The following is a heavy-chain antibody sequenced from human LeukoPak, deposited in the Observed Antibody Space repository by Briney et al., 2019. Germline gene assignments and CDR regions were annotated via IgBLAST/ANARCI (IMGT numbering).Heavy chain of an antibody. D-gene: IGHD6-13*01. V-gene: IGHV3-21*01. CDR2: ISSSSSYI. J-gene: IGHJ4*02. CDR3: ARDGDSSSFLDY. CDR1: GFTFSSYS. Sequence: PGGSLRLSCAASGFTFSSYSMNWVRQAPGKGLEWVSSISSSSSYIYYADSVKGRFTISRDNAKNSLYQQMNSLRAEDTAVYYCARDGDSSSFLDYWGQGTLVTVSS.